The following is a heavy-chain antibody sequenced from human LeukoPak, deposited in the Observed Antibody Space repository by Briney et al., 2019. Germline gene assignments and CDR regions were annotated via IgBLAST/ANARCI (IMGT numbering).Heavy chain of an antibody. V-gene: IGHV1-58*01. Sequence: ASVKVSCMASGFTFTSSAVQWVRQARGQRLEWIGWIVVGSGNTNYAQKFQERVTITRDMSTSTAYMELSSLRSEDTAVYYCAAVFAIYYDSSGYEGDFDHSGQGTLVTVSS. CDR2: IVVGSGNT. CDR3: AAVFAIYYDSSGYEGDFDH. D-gene: IGHD3-22*01. J-gene: IGHJ4*02. CDR1: GFTFTSSA.